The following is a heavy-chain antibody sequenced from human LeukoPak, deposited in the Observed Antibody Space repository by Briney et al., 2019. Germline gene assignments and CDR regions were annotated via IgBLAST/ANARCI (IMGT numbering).Heavy chain of an antibody. D-gene: IGHD2-15*01. Sequence: GESLKISCKGSGYSFTSYWIGWVRKMPGKGLEWMGIIYPGDFDTRYSPSFQGQVTISADKSISTAYLQWSSLKASDTAMYYCARRNVFCSGGSCYSGPWFDPWGQGTLVTVSS. CDR3: ARRNVFCSGGSCYSGPWFDP. J-gene: IGHJ5*02. CDR2: IYPGDFDT. CDR1: GYSFTSYW. V-gene: IGHV5-51*01.